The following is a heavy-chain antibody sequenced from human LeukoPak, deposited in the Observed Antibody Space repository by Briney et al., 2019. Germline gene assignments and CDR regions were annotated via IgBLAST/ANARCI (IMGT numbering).Heavy chain of an antibody. CDR3: ARFGLVTTLGGVDY. CDR1: GFTFSSSG. Sequence: PGGSLRLSCAASGFTFSSSGMHWVRQAPGKGLEWVSTSGGGDNTYYADSVKGRFTISRDESKSTLYLQMSNLRAEDTAVYYCARFGLVTTLGGVDYWGQGTLVTVSS. J-gene: IGHJ4*02. D-gene: IGHD6-19*01. CDR2: SGGGDNT. V-gene: IGHV3-NL1*01.